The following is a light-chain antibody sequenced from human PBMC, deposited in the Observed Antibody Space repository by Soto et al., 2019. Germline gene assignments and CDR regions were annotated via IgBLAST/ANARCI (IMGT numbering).Light chain of an antibody. V-gene: IGLV2-11*02. Sequence: QSALTQPRSVSGSPGQSVTISCTGTSSDVGGYNYVSWYQQHPGKAPKLMIYDVSKRPSGVPDRFSGSKSGNTASLTISGLQAEDEAYYYCCSYAGSYTVFVFGTGTKLTVL. CDR3: CSYAGSYTVFV. CDR2: DVS. J-gene: IGLJ1*01. CDR1: SSDVGGYNY.